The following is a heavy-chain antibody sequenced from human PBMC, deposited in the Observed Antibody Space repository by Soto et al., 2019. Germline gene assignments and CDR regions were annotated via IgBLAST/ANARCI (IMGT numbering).Heavy chain of an antibody. V-gene: IGHV3-23*01. CDR3: ASHYGDYDLRNY. CDR2: ISGSGGST. J-gene: IGHJ4*02. D-gene: IGHD4-17*01. Sequence: EVQLLESGGGLVQPGGSLRLSCAASGFTFSSYAMSWVRQATGKGLEWVSAISGSGGSTYYADSVKGRFTISRDNSKNTLNMQMNSLRAEDTAVYYCASHYGDYDLRNYWGQGTLVPVSS. CDR1: GFTFSSYA.